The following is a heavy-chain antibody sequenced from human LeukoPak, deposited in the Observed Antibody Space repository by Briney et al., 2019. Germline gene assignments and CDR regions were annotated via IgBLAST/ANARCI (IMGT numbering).Heavy chain of an antibody. CDR2: SSSDGTT. CDR1: GFVFSTL. D-gene: IGHD3-22*01. V-gene: IGHV3-48*03. J-gene: IGHJ4*02. CDR3: AGSAYYRDFDY. Sequence: PGGPLRLSCAASGFVFSTLKWTGSARLQGRGWSGFHISSSDGTTYYADSVKGRFTISRDNAKNSLYLQMNSLRAEDTAVYYCAGSAYYRDFDYWGQGTLVTVSS.